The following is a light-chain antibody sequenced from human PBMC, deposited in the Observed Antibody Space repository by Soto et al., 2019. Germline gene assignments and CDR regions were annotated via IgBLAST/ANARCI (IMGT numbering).Light chain of an antibody. V-gene: IGKV1-5*01. CDR3: LQYSSHSWT. CDR2: DAS. CDR1: RSISDW. J-gene: IGKJ1*01. Sequence: DIQMTQFPSTLTTSVGDRVTITCRASRSISDWLAWYQQKPGKAPKLLIFDASTLKSGVSSRFSGSGSGTEFTLTITGLQPDDVATYYCLQYSSHSWTFGQGTKVDIK.